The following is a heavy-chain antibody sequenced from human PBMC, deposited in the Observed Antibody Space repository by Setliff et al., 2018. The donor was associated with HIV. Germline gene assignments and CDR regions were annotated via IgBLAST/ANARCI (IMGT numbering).Heavy chain of an antibody. Sequence: SETLSLTCAVSGYSISRDYYWGWIRQPPGKGLEWIGSIYHNGITYYNSSLKSRVTISVDTSKNQFSLKLNSMTAADTAVYFCVRGPQWLVQKGRVYYFDYWGQGALVTVSS. D-gene: IGHD6-19*01. V-gene: IGHV4-38-2*01. CDR1: GYSISRDYY. CDR3: VRGPQWLVQKGRVYYFDY. J-gene: IGHJ4*02. CDR2: IYHNGIT.